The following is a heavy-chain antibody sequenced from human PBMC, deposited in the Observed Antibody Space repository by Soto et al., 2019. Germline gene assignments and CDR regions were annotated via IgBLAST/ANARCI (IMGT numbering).Heavy chain of an antibody. D-gene: IGHD4-17*01. Sequence: SETLSLTCTVSGGSISSYYWSWIRQPPGKGLEWIGYIYYSGSTNYNPSLKSRVTISVDTSKNQFSLKLSSVTAADTAVYYCARLAGDYGDFPLRWGAFDIWGQGTMVTVSS. CDR2: IYYSGST. CDR3: ARLAGDYGDFPLRWGAFDI. J-gene: IGHJ3*02. CDR1: GGSISSYY. V-gene: IGHV4-59*08.